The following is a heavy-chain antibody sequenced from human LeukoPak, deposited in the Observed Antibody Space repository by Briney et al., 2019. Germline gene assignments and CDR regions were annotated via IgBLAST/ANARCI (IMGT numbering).Heavy chain of an antibody. V-gene: IGHV4-38-2*02. Sequence: SETLSLTCTVSGYSISSGYYWGWIRQSPGKGLEWIGSIYNSGSTYYNPSLKSRVTISVDTSKNQLSLKLSAVTAADTAVYYCASVRRGFGESSKYYSYYYMDVWGNGTTVPIS. J-gene: IGHJ6*03. CDR2: IYNSGST. CDR1: GYSISSGYY. CDR3: ASVRRGFGESSKYYSYYYMDV. D-gene: IGHD3-10*01.